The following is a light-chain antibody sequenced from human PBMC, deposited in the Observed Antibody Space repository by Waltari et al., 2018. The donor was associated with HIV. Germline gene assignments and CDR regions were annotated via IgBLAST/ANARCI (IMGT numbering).Light chain of an antibody. J-gene: IGLJ2*01. Sequence: SYVLTQAPSVSVAPGQTASISCGGDKIGTKSVHWYQQKPDQAPVLVVYDDSDRPSGIPERFSGFNSGNTATLTISRVEAGDEADYYCQVWHSKSDHVVFGGGTKVTVL. CDR1: KIGTKS. CDR3: QVWHSKSDHVV. CDR2: DDS. V-gene: IGLV3-21*02.